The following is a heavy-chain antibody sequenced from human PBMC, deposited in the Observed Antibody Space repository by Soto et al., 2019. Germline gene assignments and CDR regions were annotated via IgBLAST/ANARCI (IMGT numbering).Heavy chain of an antibody. V-gene: IGHV3-21*01. Sequence: PGGSLRLSCTVSGFAFNNYGINWVRQAPGKGLEWVSSISKSDYTYYSDSVKGRFTISRDNAKNSVSLQMNTLRVEDTAVYYCAREDSIIIPAVSDFWGQGTRVTVPQ. CDR1: GFAFNNYG. D-gene: IGHD2-2*01. J-gene: IGHJ4*02. CDR3: AREDSIIIPAVSDF. CDR2: ISKSDYT.